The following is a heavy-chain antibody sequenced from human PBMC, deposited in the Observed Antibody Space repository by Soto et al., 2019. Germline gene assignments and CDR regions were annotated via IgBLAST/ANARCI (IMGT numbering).Heavy chain of an antibody. CDR3: ARDNRRQRSGGYYFDY. CDR1: GDSINYYY. D-gene: IGHD3-10*01. Sequence: SETLSLTCTVSGDSINYYYWSWIRQPPGTGLEWIGYIYYTGNTNYNPSLQNRVTISIDTSKNQFSLKLNSVTAADTAVYYCARDNRRQRSGGYYFDYWGQGARVTVSS. CDR2: IYYTGNT. J-gene: IGHJ4*02. V-gene: IGHV4-59*01.